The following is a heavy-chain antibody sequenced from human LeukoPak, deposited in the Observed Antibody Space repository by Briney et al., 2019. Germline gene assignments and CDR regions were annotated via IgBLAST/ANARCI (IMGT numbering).Heavy chain of an antibody. Sequence: PSETLSLTCAVSGYSISSGYYWGWIRQPPGKGLEWIGSIYHSGSTYYNPSLKSRVAISVDTSKNQFTLKLSSVTAADTAVYYCARPARAVAGTVDYWGQGTLVTVSS. J-gene: IGHJ4*02. V-gene: IGHV4-38-2*01. D-gene: IGHD6-19*01. CDR2: IYHSGST. CDR1: GYSISSGYY. CDR3: ARPARAVAGTVDY.